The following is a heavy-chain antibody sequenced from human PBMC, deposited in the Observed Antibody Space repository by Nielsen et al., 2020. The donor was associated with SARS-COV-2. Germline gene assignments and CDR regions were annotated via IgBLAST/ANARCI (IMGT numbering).Heavy chain of an antibody. CDR2: IYPGDSDT. CDR3: ASAYCSGGSCYDY. CDR1: GYSFTSYW. Sequence: GESLKISCEGSGYSFTSYWIGWVRQMPGKGLEWMGIIYPGDSDTRYSPSFQGQVTISADKSISTAYLQWSSLKASDTAMYYCASAYCSGGSCYDYWGQGTLVTVSS. J-gene: IGHJ4*02. V-gene: IGHV5-51*01. D-gene: IGHD2-15*01.